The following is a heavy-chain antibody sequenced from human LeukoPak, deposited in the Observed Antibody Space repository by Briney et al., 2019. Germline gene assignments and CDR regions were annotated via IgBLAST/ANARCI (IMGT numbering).Heavy chain of an antibody. J-gene: IGHJ4*02. D-gene: IGHD6-19*01. CDR1: GFTFSSYA. V-gene: IGHV3-64*01. CDR3: ARGNRDGSGWALDY. CDR2: ISSNGGST. Sequence: GGSLRLSCAASGFTFSSYAMHWVRQAPGKGLEYVSAISSNGGSTYYANSVKGRFTISRDNSKNTLYLQMGSLRAEDMAVYYCARGNRDGSGWALDYWGQGTLVTVSS.